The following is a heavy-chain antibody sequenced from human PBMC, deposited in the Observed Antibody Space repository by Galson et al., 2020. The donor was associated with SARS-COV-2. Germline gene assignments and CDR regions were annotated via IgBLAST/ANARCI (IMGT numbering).Heavy chain of an antibody. CDR1: GGSISSYY. V-gene: IGHV4-59*01. CDR2: IYYSGST. J-gene: IGHJ4*02. D-gene: IGHD3-22*01. Sequence: ASETLSLTCTVSGGSISSYYWSWIRQPPGKGLEWIGYIYYSGSTNYNPSLKSRVTISVDTSKNQFSLKLSSVTAADTAVYYCARDYYDSSGRTYYFDYWGQGTLVTVSS. CDR3: ARDYYDSSGRTYYFDY.